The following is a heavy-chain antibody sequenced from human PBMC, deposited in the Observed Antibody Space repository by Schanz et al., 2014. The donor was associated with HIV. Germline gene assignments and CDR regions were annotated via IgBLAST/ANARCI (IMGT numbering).Heavy chain of an antibody. Sequence: QVQLVQSGAEVKKPGSSVRVSCKASGGTFSSYAISWVRQAPGQGLEWMGGIIPIFGTPNYAQKFQGRVTITADESTSAADLELSSLRSEDTAVYYCARGRQDYDFWSGAHYYYAMDVWGQGTTVTVSS. V-gene: IGHV1-69*01. CDR2: IIPIFGTP. CDR3: ARGRQDYDFWSGAHYYYAMDV. CDR1: GGTFSSYA. J-gene: IGHJ6*02. D-gene: IGHD3-3*01.